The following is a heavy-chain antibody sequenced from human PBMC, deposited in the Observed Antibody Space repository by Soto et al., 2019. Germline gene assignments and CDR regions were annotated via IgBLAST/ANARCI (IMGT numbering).Heavy chain of an antibody. D-gene: IGHD4-17*01. J-gene: IGHJ4*02. V-gene: IGHV3-30*18. CDR1: EFTFSGYG. CDR2: ISYDVSNK. CDR3: AKDYGDFYGPMDY. Sequence: PGGSLRLSCAASEFTFSGYGMHWVRQAPGKGLEWVAVISYDVSNKYYADSVKGRFTISRDNSKNTLYLQMNSLRAEDTAVYYCAKDYGDFYGPMDYWGQGTPVTVSS.